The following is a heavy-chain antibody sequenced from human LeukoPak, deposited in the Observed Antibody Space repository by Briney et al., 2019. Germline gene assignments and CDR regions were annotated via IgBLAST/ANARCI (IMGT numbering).Heavy chain of an antibody. D-gene: IGHD5-12*01. CDR3: AKDSGSSSGYESWFDP. CDR2: INSDGSTT. V-gene: IGHV3-74*01. Sequence: GGSMRLSCAASGFTFSSFWMHWVRQVPGKGLVWVSRINSDGSTTSYADSVKGRFTISRDNAKKTLYLQMNSLRVEDTALYYCAKDSGSSSGYESWFDPWGQGTLVTVSS. J-gene: IGHJ5*02. CDR1: GFTFSSFW.